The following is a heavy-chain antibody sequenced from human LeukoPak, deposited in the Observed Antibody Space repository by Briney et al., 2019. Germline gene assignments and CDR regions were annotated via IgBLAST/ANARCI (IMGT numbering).Heavy chain of an antibody. CDR3: AKGQWLAHFDY. Sequence: GGSLRLSCAASGFTFRSYGMHWVRQAPGKGLEWVPYIRFDGTTKYYTDSVKGRFTISRDTSHNTLYLEMNSLRPNDTAVYYCAKGQWLAHFDYWGQGTLVTVSS. CDR2: IRFDGTTK. V-gene: IGHV3-30*02. D-gene: IGHD6-19*01. J-gene: IGHJ4*02. CDR1: GFTFRSYG.